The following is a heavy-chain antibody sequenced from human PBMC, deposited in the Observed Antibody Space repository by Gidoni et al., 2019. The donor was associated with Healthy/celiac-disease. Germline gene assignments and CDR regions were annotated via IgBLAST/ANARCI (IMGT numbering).Heavy chain of an antibody. CDR3: ARGLGLLNWFDP. CDR1: GFTFSSYD. D-gene: IGHD1-26*01. CDR2: IGTAGDT. Sequence: EVQLVESGGGLVQPGGSLRLSCAASGFTFSSYDMHWVRQATGKGLEWVSAIGTAGDTYYPGSVKGRFTISRENAKNSLYLQMNSLRAGDTAVYYCARGLGLLNWFDPWGQGTLVTVSS. J-gene: IGHJ5*02. V-gene: IGHV3-13*01.